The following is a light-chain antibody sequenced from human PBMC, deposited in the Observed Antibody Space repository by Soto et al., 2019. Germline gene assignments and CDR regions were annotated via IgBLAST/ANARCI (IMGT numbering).Light chain of an antibody. CDR2: NVS. Sequence: QSALTQPASVSGSPGQSITISCTGTSSDVGGYNYVSWYQQHPGKAPKLIIYNVSNRPSGVSNCFSVSKSGNTASLTISGLKAEEESHYCCRSVTSSNAVLFGGGTKLTVL. CDR1: SSDVGGYNY. CDR3: RSVTSSNAVL. V-gene: IGLV2-14*01. J-gene: IGLJ2*01.